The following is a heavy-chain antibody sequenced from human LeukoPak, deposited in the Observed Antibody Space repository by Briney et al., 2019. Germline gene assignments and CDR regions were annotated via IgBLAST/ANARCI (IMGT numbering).Heavy chain of an antibody. Sequence: PGGSLRLSCAASGFTFDDYAMHWVRQAPGKGLERVSGISWNSGSIGYADSVKGRFTISRDNAKNSLYLQMNSLRAEDTALYYCAKSSSGYYGSDAFDIWGQGTMVTVSS. J-gene: IGHJ3*02. CDR1: GFTFDDYA. V-gene: IGHV3-9*01. CDR3: AKSSSGYYGSDAFDI. CDR2: ISWNSGSI. D-gene: IGHD3-22*01.